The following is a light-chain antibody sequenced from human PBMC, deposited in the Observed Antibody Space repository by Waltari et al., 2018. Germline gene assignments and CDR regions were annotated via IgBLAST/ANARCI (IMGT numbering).Light chain of an antibody. CDR2: GAS. CDR1: QSVSSD. Sequence: EVVLTQSPATLSVSLGERATLSCRASQSVSSDLAGDQQKPGQAPRLIIHGASIRATGIPARFSGSGSGTEFTLTISSLQSEDSAVYYCQQYNKWPPGTFGQGTKVEIK. CDR3: QQYNKWPPGT. V-gene: IGKV3-15*01. J-gene: IGKJ1*01.